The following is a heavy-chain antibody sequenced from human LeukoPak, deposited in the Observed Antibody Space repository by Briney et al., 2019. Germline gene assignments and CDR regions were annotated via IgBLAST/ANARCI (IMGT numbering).Heavy chain of an antibody. CDR3: ARDSRYDSGWFDDGLDV. CDR1: GDSMRSYY. CDR2: MDDRGDT. Sequence: SETLSLTCTVSGDSMRSYYWSWIRQAPGKGLEWLGHMDDRGDTNYNPSLKGRGSISVDTSKNQFSLKLRSVTAADTAVYYCARDSRYDSGWFDDGLDVWGPGTTVTISS. V-gene: IGHV4-59*01. D-gene: IGHD6-13*01. J-gene: IGHJ6*02.